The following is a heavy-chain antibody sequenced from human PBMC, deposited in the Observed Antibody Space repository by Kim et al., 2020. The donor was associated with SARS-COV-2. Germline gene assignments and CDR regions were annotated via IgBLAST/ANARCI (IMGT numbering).Heavy chain of an antibody. J-gene: IGHJ1*01. CDR2: IYWDDDK. V-gene: IGHV2-5*02. CDR3: ARFGPVLRYFDWLTRPGAEYFQH. CDR1: GFSLSTSGVG. D-gene: IGHD3-9*01. Sequence: SGPTLVNPTQTLTLTCTFSGFSLSTSGVGVGWIRQPPGKALEWLALIYWDDDKRYSPSLKSRLTITKDTSKNQVVLTMTNMDPVDTATYYCARFGPVLRYFDWLTRPGAEYFQHWGQGTLVTVSS.